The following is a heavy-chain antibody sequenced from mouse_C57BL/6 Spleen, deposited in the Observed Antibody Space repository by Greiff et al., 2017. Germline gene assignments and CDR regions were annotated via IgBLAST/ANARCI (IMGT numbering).Heavy chain of an antibody. CDR2: ISSGSSTI. CDR3: ARRTTVVPFDY. V-gene: IGHV5-17*01. CDR1: GFTFSDYG. J-gene: IGHJ2*01. D-gene: IGHD1-1*01. Sequence: DVHLVESGGGLVKPGGSLKLSCAASGFTFSDYGMHWVRQAPEKGLEWVAYISSGSSTIYYADTVKGRFTISRDNAKNTLFLQMTSLRSEDTAMYYCARRTTVVPFDYWGQGTTLTVSS.